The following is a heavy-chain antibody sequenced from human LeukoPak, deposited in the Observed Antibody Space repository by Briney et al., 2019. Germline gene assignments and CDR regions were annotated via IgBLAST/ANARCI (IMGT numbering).Heavy chain of an antibody. CDR2: IYYTGST. J-gene: IGHJ4*02. CDR1: GNSISDYY. CDR3: ARGGYYYDSSGYFFNKNFDY. D-gene: IGHD3-22*01. V-gene: IGHV4-59*12. Sequence: PSETLSLTCTVSGNSISDYYWSWIRQPPGKGLEWIGYIYYTGSTNYNPSLKSRVTISVDTSKNQFSLKLSSVTAADTAVYYCARGGYYYDSSGYFFNKNFDYWGQGTLVTVSS.